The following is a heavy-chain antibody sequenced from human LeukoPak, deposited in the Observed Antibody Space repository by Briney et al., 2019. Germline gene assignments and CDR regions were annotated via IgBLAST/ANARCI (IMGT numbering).Heavy chain of an antibody. J-gene: IGHJ4*02. CDR3: ARVCKGSTSCL. D-gene: IGHD2-2*01. V-gene: IGHV3-21*01. CDR1: GFTFSSYS. CDR2: ISSSSSYI. Sequence: GGSLRLSCAASGFTFSSYSMNWVRQAPGKGLEWVSYISSSSSYIYYADSVKVRFTISRDNAKNSLYLQMNSLRAEDTAVYYCARVCKGSTSCLWGQGTLVTVSS.